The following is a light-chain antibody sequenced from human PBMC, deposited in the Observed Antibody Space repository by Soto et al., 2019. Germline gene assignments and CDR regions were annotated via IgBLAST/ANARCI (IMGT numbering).Light chain of an antibody. J-gene: IGKJ1*01. V-gene: IGKV3-15*01. Sequence: IVLTQSPATLSVSPGDRATLSCRASQSLSSNLAWYQQKPGQAPRLLIYGASTRAIGIPARFSGSGSGTEFTLTISSLQSEDLAAYYCQQYNYWPPWTFGQGTKVEIK. CDR2: GAS. CDR3: QQYNYWPPWT. CDR1: QSLSSN.